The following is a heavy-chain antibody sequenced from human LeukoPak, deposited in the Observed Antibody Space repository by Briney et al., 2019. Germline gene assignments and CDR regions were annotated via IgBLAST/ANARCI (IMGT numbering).Heavy chain of an antibody. CDR2: INPNSGGT. CDR1: GYTFTAYY. D-gene: IGHD3-3*01. V-gene: IGHV1-2*06. J-gene: IGHJ4*02. CDR3: AREGEWLSYYFDY. Sequence: GASVKVSSKASGYTFTAYYMHWVRQAPGQGLEWMGRINPNSGGTNYAQKFQGRVTMTRDTSISTAYMELSRLRSDDTAVYYCAREGEWLSYYFDYWGQGTLVTVSS.